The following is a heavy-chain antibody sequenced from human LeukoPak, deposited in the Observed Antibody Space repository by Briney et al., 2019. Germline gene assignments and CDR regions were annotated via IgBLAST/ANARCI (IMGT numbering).Heavy chain of an antibody. CDR2: ISGDGATT. CDR3: AKTPPSYGR. V-gene: IGHV3-43*02. J-gene: IGHJ4*02. CDR1: GFTFGDYA. Sequence: GGSLRLSCAVSGFTFGDYAMHWVRQAPGKGLEWVSLISGDGATTYYADSVKGRFTISRDNSKNSLYLQMNSLRTEDTALYYCAKTPPSYGRWGQGTLVTVSS. D-gene: IGHD1-14*01.